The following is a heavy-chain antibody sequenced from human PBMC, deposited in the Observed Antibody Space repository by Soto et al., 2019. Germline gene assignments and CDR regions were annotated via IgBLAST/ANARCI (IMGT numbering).Heavy chain of an antibody. D-gene: IGHD2-2*01. CDR1: GFTFSSYA. V-gene: IGHV3-23*01. CDR2: ISGSGGST. CDR3: ASGVLSGEGMPGG. J-gene: IGHJ4*02. Sequence: EVQLLESGGGLVQPGGSLRLSCAASGFTFSSYAMRWVRQAPGKGLEWVSAISGSGGSTYYADSVKGRFTISRDNSKNTLYLQMNSLRAEDPAVYYCASGVLSGEGMPGGWGQGTLVTVS.